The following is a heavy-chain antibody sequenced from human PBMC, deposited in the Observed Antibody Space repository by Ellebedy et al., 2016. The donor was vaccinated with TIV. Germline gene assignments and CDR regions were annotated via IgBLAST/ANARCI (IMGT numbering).Heavy chain of an antibody. CDR1: GYSFTSYW. CDR3: ARVDYGGNSGEDFDY. J-gene: IGHJ4*02. D-gene: IGHD4-23*01. Sequence: GESLKISXKGSGYSFTSYWIGWVRQMPGKGLEWMGIIYPGDSDTRYSPSFQGQVTISADKSISTAYLQWSSLKASDTAMYYCARVDYGGNSGEDFDYWGQGTLVTVSS. V-gene: IGHV5-51*01. CDR2: IYPGDSDT.